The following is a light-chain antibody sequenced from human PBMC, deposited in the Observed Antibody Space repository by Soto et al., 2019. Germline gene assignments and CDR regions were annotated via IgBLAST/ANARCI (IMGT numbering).Light chain of an antibody. Sequence: DIVVTQSPDSLAVSLVERATINCKASQTVLHSYPKKNYLAWYQQKPRQPPKLLLYWASTRESGVPDRFNGSGSGTDFALTITSIQVDDVPNYYCQQYYIPPRTFGPGTKVNIK. CDR3: QQYYIPPRT. V-gene: IGKV4-1*01. CDR1: QTVLHSYPKKNY. CDR2: WAS. J-gene: IGKJ3*01.